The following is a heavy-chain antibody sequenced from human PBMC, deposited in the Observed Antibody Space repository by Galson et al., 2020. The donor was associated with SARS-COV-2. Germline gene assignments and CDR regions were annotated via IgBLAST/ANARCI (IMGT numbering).Heavy chain of an antibody. CDR1: GFTFSNYA. J-gene: IGHJ6*02. CDR2: YSSRGDTT. Sequence: GESLKISCAASGFTFSNYAMSWVRQAPGKGLEWVSVYSSRGDTTFYADSVKGRFTISRDNSNNILYMQMNSLRAEDTAIYYCVKCGTMCYQYGMDAWGQGTTVTVSS. CDR3: VKCGTMCYQYGMDA. D-gene: IGHD2-2*01. V-gene: IGHV3-23*01.